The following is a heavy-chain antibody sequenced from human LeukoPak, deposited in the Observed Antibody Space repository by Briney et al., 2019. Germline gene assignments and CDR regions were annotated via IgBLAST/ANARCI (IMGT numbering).Heavy chain of an antibody. CDR1: GFTVSSNY. CDR3: AKDGPLGYCSSTSCYAEVYYYYGMDV. J-gene: IGHJ6*02. CDR2: IYSGGST. D-gene: IGHD2-2*01. Sequence: GGSLRLSCAASGFTVSSNYMSWVRQAPGKGLEWVSVIYSGGSTYYADSVKGRFTTSRDNSKNTLYLQMNSLRAEDTAVYYCAKDGPLGYCSSTSCYAEVYYYYGMDVWGQGTTVTVSS. V-gene: IGHV3-66*01.